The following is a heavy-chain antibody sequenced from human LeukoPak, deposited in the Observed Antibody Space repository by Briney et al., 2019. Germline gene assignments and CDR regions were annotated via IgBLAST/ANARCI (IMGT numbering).Heavy chain of an antibody. D-gene: IGHD2-15*01. V-gene: IGHV3-30*18. Sequence: GRSLRLSCAASGFTFSSYGMHWVRQAPGKGLEWVAVISYDGSNKYYADSVKGRFTISRDNSKNTLYLQMNSMRAEDTAVYYCAKPHLGYCSGGSCVVTTLDYWGQGTLVTVSS. CDR1: GFTFSSYG. J-gene: IGHJ4*02. CDR2: ISYDGSNK. CDR3: AKPHLGYCSGGSCVVTTLDY.